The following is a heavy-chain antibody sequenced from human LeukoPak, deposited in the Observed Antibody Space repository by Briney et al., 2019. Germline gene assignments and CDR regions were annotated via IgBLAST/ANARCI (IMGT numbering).Heavy chain of an antibody. CDR2: LYYSGST. CDR1: GASISSYY. Sequence: SETLSLTCTVSGASISSYYWTWIRQPPGKGLEWIGYLYYSGSTNYNPSLKSRVTISVDTSKNQFSLKLTSVTAADTAVYYRARAGGGYSLDYWGQGTLVTVSS. V-gene: IGHV4-59*01. CDR3: ARAGGGYSLDY. J-gene: IGHJ4*02. D-gene: IGHD6-13*01.